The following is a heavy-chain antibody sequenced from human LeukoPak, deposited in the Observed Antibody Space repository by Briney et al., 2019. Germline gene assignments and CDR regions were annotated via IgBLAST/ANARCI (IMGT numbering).Heavy chain of an antibody. J-gene: IGHJ4*02. Sequence: MPSETLSLTCTVSGGSISSYYWSWIRQPAGKGLDWIGRIYTSGSTNYNPSLKSRVTMSVDTSKNQFSLKLSSVTATDTAVYYCARVDCSSTSCYSYFDYWGQGTLVTVSS. CDR2: IYTSGST. V-gene: IGHV4-4*07. CDR3: ARVDCSSTSCYSYFDY. D-gene: IGHD2-2*02. CDR1: GGSISSYY.